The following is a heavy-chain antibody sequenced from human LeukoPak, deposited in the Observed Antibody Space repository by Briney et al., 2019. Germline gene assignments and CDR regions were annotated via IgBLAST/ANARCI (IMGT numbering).Heavy chain of an antibody. J-gene: IGHJ6*02. Sequence: GASVKVSCKASGYTFTSYDINWVRQATGQGLEWMGWMNPNSGNTGYAQKFQGRVTMTRNTSISTAYMELSSLRPEDTAVYYCARGWGFEDIVVVPAAPYYYGMDVWGQGTTVTVSS. V-gene: IGHV1-8*01. D-gene: IGHD2-2*01. CDR1: GYTFTSYD. CDR2: MNPNSGNT. CDR3: ARGWGFEDIVVVPAAPYYYGMDV.